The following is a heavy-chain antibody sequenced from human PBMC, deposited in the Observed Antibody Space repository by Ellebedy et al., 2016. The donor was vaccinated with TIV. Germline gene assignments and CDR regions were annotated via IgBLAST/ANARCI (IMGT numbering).Heavy chain of an antibody. Sequence: GGSLRLXXAASGFTVSSNYMSWVRQAPGKGLEWVSVIYSGGSTYYADSVKGRFTISRDNSKNTLYLQMNSLRAEDTAVYYCARDSRYDIMTGYSRGSNWFDPWGQGTLVTVSS. CDR3: ARDSRYDIMTGYSRGSNWFDP. V-gene: IGHV3-53*01. CDR2: IYSGGST. D-gene: IGHD3-9*01. CDR1: GFTVSSNY. J-gene: IGHJ5*02.